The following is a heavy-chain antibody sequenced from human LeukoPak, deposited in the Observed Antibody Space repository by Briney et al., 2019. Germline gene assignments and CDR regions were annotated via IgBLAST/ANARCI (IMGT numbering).Heavy chain of an antibody. CDR2: IKSKTDGGTT. CDR1: GFTFSNAW. Sequence: GGSLRLSCAASGFTFSNAWMSWVRQAPGKGLEWVGRIKSKTDGGTTDYAAPVKGRFTISRDDSKNTLYLQMNSLKTEDTAVYYCARDYYDSSASINWFDLWGQGTLVTVSS. D-gene: IGHD3-22*01. CDR3: ARDYYDSSASINWFDL. J-gene: IGHJ5*02. V-gene: IGHV3-15*01.